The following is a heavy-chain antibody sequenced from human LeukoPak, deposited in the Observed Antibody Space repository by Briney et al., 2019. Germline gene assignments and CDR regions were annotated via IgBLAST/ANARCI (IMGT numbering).Heavy chain of an antibody. Sequence: GASVKVSCKASGYTFTSYDINWVRQAPGQGLEWMGWMNPNSGNTGYAQKFQGRVTITRNTSISTAYMELSSLRSEDTAVYYCARVGVIGSPYYYYMDVWGKGTTVTVSS. D-gene: IGHD3-22*01. CDR2: MNPNSGNT. J-gene: IGHJ6*03. CDR1: GYTFTSYD. CDR3: ARVGVIGSPYYYYMDV. V-gene: IGHV1-8*03.